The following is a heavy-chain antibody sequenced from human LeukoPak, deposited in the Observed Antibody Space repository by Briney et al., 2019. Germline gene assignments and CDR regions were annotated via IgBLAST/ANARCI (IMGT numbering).Heavy chain of an antibody. J-gene: IGHJ4*02. V-gene: IGHV4-4*07. CDR1: GASVNDYY. CDR3: ARGMRLFDY. CDR2: MHGSGST. Sequence: PSETLSLTCTVSGASVNDYYWNWIRRPAGGGLEWIGRMHGSGSTNYNPSLKSRVTMSVDTSKSQFSLKLNSVTAADTAVYYCARGMRLFDYWGQGTLVTVSS.